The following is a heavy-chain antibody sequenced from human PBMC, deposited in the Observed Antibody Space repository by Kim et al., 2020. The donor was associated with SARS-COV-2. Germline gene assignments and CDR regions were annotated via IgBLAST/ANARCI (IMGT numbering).Heavy chain of an antibody. CDR1: GYTFTSYA. D-gene: IGHD6-19*01. J-gene: IGHJ4*02. V-gene: IGHV1-3*01. Sequence: ASVKVSCKASGYTFTSYAMHWVRQAPGQRLEWMGWINAGNGNTKYSQKFQGRVTITRDTSASTAYMELSSLRSEDTAVYYCARDDILGSGWYSYGGKYWGQGTLVTVSS. CDR2: INAGNGNT. CDR3: ARDDILGSGWYSYGGKY.